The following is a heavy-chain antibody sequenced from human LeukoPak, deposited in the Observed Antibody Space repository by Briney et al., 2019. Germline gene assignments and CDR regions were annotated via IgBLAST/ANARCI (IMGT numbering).Heavy chain of an antibody. CDR1: GYTFTGYY. CDR3: ARNFDYCGSGDPSYYFDY. J-gene: IGHJ4*02. V-gene: IGHV1-2*02. D-gene: IGHD3-10*01. Sequence: ASVKVSCKASGYTFTGYYMHWVRQAPGQGLEWMGWINPNSGGTNYAQKFQGRVTMTRDTSISTAYMELSRLRSDDTAVYYCARNFDYCGSGDPSYYFDYWGQGTLVTVSS. CDR2: INPNSGGT.